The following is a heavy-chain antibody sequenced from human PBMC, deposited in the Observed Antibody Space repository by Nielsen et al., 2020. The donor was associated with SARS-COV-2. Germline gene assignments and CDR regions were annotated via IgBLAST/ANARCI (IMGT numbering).Heavy chain of an antibody. Sequence: SCTVSGGSISSGGYYWSWIRQHPGKGLEWIGYIYYSGSTNYNPSLKSRVTISVDTSKNQFSLKLSSVTAADTAVYYCARLEDYYYYMDVWGKGTTVTVSS. CDR2: IYYSGST. CDR3: ARLEDYYYYMDV. CDR1: GGSISSGGYY. V-gene: IGHV4-61*08. J-gene: IGHJ6*03. D-gene: IGHD2-15*01.